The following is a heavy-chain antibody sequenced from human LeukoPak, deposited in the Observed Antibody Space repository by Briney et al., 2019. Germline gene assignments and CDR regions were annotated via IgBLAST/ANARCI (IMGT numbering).Heavy chain of an antibody. Sequence: ASVKVSCKASGYTFTGYYMHWVRQAPGQGLEWMGWINPNSSGTNYAQKFQGRVTMTRDTSISTAYMELSRLRSDDTAVYYCARVLWFGELRYYYMDVWGKGTTVTVSS. J-gene: IGHJ6*03. V-gene: IGHV1-2*02. CDR1: GYTFTGYY. CDR2: INPNSSGT. D-gene: IGHD3-10*01. CDR3: ARVLWFGELRYYYMDV.